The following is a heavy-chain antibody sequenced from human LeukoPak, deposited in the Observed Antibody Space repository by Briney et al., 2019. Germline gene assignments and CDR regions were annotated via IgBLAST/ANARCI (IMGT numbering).Heavy chain of an antibody. CDR3: ASWRSGGSCN. CDR2: INHSGST. CDR1: GGSFSAYY. V-gene: IGHV4-34*01. D-gene: IGHD2-15*01. Sequence: SETLSLTCAVYGGSFSAYYWSWIRQPPGKGLEWIGEINHSGSTNYNPSLKSRVTISVDTSKNQFSLKLSSVTAADTAVYYCASWRSGGSCNWGQGTLVTVSS. J-gene: IGHJ4*02.